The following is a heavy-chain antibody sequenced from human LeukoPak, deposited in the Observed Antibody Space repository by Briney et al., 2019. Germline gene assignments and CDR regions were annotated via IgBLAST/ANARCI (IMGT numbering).Heavy chain of an antibody. V-gene: IGHV3-73*01. D-gene: IGHD6-19*01. CDR1: GFTFSSYS. Sequence: GGSLRLSCAASGFTFSSYSMNWVRQASGKGLEWVGRIRGKANSYATAYAASVKGRFTISRDDSKNTAYLQMNSLKTEDTAVYYCTRLSAGTYAFDIWGRGTMVTVSS. CDR3: TRLSAGTYAFDI. CDR2: IRGKANSYAT. J-gene: IGHJ3*02.